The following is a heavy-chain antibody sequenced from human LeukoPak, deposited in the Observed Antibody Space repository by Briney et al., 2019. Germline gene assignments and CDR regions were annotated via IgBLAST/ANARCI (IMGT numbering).Heavy chain of an antibody. CDR2: IYYSGST. CDR1: GGSISGSSYY. CDR3: ARRGPMSYDILAYCFDY. J-gene: IGHJ4*02. D-gene: IGHD3-9*01. Sequence: SETLSLTCTVSGGSISGSSYYWGWIRQPPGKGLEWIGSIYYSGSTYYNPSPKSRVTISVDASKNQFSLKLSSVTAADTAVYYCARRGPMSYDILAYCFDYWGQGTLVTVSS. V-gene: IGHV4-39*01.